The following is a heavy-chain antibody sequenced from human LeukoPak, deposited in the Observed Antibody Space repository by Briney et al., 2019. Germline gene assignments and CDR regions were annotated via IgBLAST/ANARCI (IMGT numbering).Heavy chain of an antibody. D-gene: IGHD3-3*01. CDR2: IRSKAYGGTT. CDR3: TRDSTIFGVVFYYYYYMDV. J-gene: IGHJ6*03. CDR1: GFTFGDYA. Sequence: GGSLRLSCTASGFTFGDYAMTWVRQAPGKGLEWVGFIRSKAYGGTTEYAATVKGRFTISRDDSKSIAYLQMNSLKTEDTAVYYCTRDSTIFGVVFYYYYYMDVWGKGTTVTVSS. V-gene: IGHV3-49*04.